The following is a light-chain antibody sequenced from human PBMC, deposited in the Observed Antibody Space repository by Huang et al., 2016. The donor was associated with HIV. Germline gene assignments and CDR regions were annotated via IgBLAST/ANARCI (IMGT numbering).Light chain of an antibody. CDR1: QSGSSNY. CDR2: GAS. Sequence: EIVLTQSPGTLSLAPGETPTLPCRGCQSGSSNYLAWYQQKPGQAPRLLIYGASNRATGIPDRFRGSESGRDFTLTISRLEPEDFAVYYCQQYDSSPRTFGGGTKVEIK. V-gene: IGKV3-20*01. J-gene: IGKJ4*01. CDR3: QQYDSSPRT.